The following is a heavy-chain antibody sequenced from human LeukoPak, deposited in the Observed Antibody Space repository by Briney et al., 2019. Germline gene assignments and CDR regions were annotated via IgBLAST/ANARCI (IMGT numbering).Heavy chain of an antibody. CDR2: ISGSGGST. CDR3: ARVEYSSSSTIYYFDY. Sequence: GGSLRLSCAAPGFTFSSYAMSWVRQAPGKGLEWVSAISGSGGSTYYADSVKGRFTISRDNSKNTLYLQMNSLRAEDTAVYYCARVEYSSSSTIYYFDYWGQGTLVTVSS. J-gene: IGHJ4*02. CDR1: GFTFSSYA. V-gene: IGHV3-23*01. D-gene: IGHD6-6*01.